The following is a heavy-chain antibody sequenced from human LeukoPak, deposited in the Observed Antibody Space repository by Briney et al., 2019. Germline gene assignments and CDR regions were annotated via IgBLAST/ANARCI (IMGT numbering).Heavy chain of an antibody. D-gene: IGHD3-10*01. V-gene: IGHV1-8*01. CDR2: MNPNSGNT. CDR3: AKGSGSYWAYYFDY. CDR1: GYTFTSYD. J-gene: IGHJ4*02. Sequence: ASVKVSCKASGYTFTSYDINWVRQATGQGLEWMGWMNPNSGNTGYAQKFQGRVTMTRNTSISTAYMELSSLRSEDTAVYYCAKGSGSYWAYYFDYWGQGTLVTASS.